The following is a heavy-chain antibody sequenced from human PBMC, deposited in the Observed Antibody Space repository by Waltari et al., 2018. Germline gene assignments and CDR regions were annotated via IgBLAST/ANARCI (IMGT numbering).Heavy chain of an antibody. V-gene: IGHV1-2*06. CDR2: INPNSGGT. D-gene: IGHD1-26*01. J-gene: IGHJ6*02. CDR1: GYTFTGYY. Sequence: QVQLVQSGAEVKKPGASVKVSCKASGYTFTGYYMHWVRQAPGQGLEWMGRINPNSGGTNYAQKLQCRVTMTRDTSISTAYMELSRLRSDDTAVYYCARDRPHSGSYFDGMDVWGQGTTVTVSS. CDR3: ARDRPHSGSYFDGMDV.